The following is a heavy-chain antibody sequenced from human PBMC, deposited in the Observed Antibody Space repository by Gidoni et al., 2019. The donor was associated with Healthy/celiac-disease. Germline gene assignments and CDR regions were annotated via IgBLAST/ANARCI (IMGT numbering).Heavy chain of an antibody. J-gene: IGHJ4*02. CDR2: ISYDVSNK. D-gene: IGHD6-19*01. Sequence: QVQLVESGGGVVQPGRSVRLSCAASGFPFSSYGMHWVRQAPGKGLEWVAVISYDVSNKYYADSVKGRFTISRDNSKNTLYLQMNSLRAEDTAVYYCAKDFHSGWYVVALDYWGQGTLVTVSS. CDR3: AKDFHSGWYVVALDY. V-gene: IGHV3-30*18. CDR1: GFPFSSYG.